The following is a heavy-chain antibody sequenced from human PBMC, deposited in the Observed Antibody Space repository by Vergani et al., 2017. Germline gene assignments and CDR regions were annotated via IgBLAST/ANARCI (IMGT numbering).Heavy chain of an antibody. CDR2: IKQDGSEK. CDR1: GFTVSSNY. CDR3: ARGSEDISGLETGYFDY. V-gene: IGHV3-7*01. J-gene: IGHJ4*02. Sequence: EVQLVESGGGLVQPGGSLRLSCAASGFTVSSNYMSWVRQAPGKGLEWVANIKQDGSEKYYVDSVKGRFTISRDNAKNSLYLQMNSLRAEDTAVYYCARGSEDISGLETGYFDYWGQGTLVTVSS. D-gene: IGHD2-15*01.